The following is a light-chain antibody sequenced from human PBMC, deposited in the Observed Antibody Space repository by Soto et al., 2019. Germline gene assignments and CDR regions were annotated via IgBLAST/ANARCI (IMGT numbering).Light chain of an antibody. V-gene: IGKV1-12*01. Sequence: IQMTQSPSSVSASEGDRVTITCRASQGVGGWLAWYQQKPGKVPKLLIYATSSLHSGVPSRFSGSGSGTDFTLSISSLQPEDFATYYCQQTHSLPLSFGPGTKVDIK. J-gene: IGKJ3*01. CDR3: QQTHSLPLS. CDR1: QGVGGW. CDR2: ATS.